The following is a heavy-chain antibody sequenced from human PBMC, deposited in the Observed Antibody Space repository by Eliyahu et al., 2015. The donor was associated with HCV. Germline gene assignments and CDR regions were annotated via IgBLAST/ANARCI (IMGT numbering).Heavy chain of an antibody. D-gene: IGHD3-16*01. CDR3: AREGFWGSTDT. V-gene: IGHV3-74*01. CDR2: GNKDGSTT. Sequence: EVQVVESGGGLVQPGGSLRLSCAASGFTFSNYWMXWVRQAPGKGLVWVSRGNKDGSTTAYADSVKGRFTISRDNAKNTLFLQMNSLRAEDTAVYYCAREGFWGSTDTWGQGSLVTVSS. CDR1: GFTFSNYW. J-gene: IGHJ5*02.